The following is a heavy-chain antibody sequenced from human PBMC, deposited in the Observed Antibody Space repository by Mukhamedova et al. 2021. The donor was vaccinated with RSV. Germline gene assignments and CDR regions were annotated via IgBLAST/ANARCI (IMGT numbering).Heavy chain of an antibody. CDR3: ARSYYYYYGIEV. J-gene: IGHJ6*02. CDR2: INHSGST. Sequence: WIGEINHSGSTNYNPSLKSRVTISVDTSKNQFSLKLSSVTAADTAVYYCARSYYYYYGIEVWGQGTKV. V-gene: IGHV4-34*01.